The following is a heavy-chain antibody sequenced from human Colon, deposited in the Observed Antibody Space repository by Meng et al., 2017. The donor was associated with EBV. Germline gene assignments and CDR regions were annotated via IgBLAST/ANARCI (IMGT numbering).Heavy chain of an antibody. CDR2: IYHSGSN. D-gene: IGHD2-21*02. V-gene: IGHV4-4*02. Sequence: VSLTDSGPGRVKPSGTLSLPCAGSGGSLSSRNWWSWVRQPPGKGLEWIGEIYHSGSNNYNPSLKSRVTISVDESKNQFSLRLSSVTAADTAVYYCARVGAYCGGDCYHPRWGQGTLVTVSS. CDR1: GGSLSSRNW. CDR3: ARVGAYCGGDCYHPR. J-gene: IGHJ4*02.